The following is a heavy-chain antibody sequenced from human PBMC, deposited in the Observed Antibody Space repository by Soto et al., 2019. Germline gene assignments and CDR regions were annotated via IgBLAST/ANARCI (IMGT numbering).Heavy chain of an antibody. D-gene: IGHD2-2*01. V-gene: IGHV1-18*01. CDR1: GYTFTSYG. Sequence: ASVKGSCKASGYTFTSYGISWVRQAPGQGLEWMGWISAYNGNTNYAQKLQGRVTMTTDTSTSTAYMELRSLRSDDTAVYYCARDPTCSSTSCYAPGYFQHWGQGTLVTVSS. J-gene: IGHJ1*01. CDR2: ISAYNGNT. CDR3: ARDPTCSSTSCYAPGYFQH.